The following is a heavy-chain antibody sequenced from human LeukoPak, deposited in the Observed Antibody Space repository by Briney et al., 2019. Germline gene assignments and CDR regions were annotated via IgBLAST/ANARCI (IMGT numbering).Heavy chain of an antibody. CDR2: INHSGNT. J-gene: IGHJ4*02. CDR1: SGSISSTTW. V-gene: IGHV4-4*02. D-gene: IGHD1-26*01. Sequence: SETLSLTCAVSSGSISSTTWWSWVRQPPGKGLEWIGEINHSGNTYYNPSLTGRVTISVDRSDDQFSLKVNSVTAADTAVYYCALGYHDVWERWGQGTLVTVSS. CDR3: ALGYHDVWER.